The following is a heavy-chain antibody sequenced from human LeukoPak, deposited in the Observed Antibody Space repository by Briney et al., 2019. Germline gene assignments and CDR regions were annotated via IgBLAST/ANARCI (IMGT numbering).Heavy chain of an antibody. V-gene: IGHV1-2*02. Sequence: ASVKVSSKASGYTFTGYYVHWVRQAPGQGLERMGWINPDNGGVNYAQKFQGRVTMTRDTSISTGYMELRGLRSDDPATYYCARDRGRTGYWGSDYWGQGTPVTVSS. D-gene: IGHD2-15*01. J-gene: IGHJ4*02. CDR3: ARDRGRTGYWGSDY. CDR1: GYTFTGYY. CDR2: INPDNGGV.